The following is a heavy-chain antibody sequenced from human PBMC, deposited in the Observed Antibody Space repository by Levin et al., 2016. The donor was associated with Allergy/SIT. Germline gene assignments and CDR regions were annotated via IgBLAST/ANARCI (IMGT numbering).Heavy chain of an antibody. D-gene: IGHD2-2*01. CDR2: ISSSGHTI. CDR3: ASALNRGYCSATTCYGE. J-gene: IGHJ4*02. V-gene: IGHV3-48*02. CDR1: GFRFSTYS. Sequence: GESLKISCAASGFRFSTYSMNWVRQAPGKGLEWLSYISSSGHTIYYADSVRGRFTISRDTAKNSLYLQMNSLRDEDTAVYYCASALNRGYCSATTCYGEWGQGTLVTVSS.